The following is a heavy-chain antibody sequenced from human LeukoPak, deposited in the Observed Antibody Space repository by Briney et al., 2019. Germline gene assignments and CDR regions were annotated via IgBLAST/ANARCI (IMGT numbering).Heavy chain of an antibody. J-gene: IGHJ4*02. CDR3: ARLHFSGRYYDSSGYYGY. D-gene: IGHD3-22*01. CDR2: VYYSGST. CDR1: GGFISSSSYY. Sequence: PSETLCLTCTVSGGFISSSSYYWGWIRQPPGKGLEWIGSVYYSGSTYYNPSLKGRVTISVDTSKNQFSLKLSSVTAADTAVYYCARLHFSGRYYDSSGYYGYWGQGTLVTVSS. V-gene: IGHV4-39*01.